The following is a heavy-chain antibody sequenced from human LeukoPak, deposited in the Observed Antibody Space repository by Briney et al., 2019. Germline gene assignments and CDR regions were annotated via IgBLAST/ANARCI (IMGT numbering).Heavy chain of an antibody. CDR3: ASRTSMFQGRDY. V-gene: IGHV1-69*05. D-gene: IGHD3-10*02. Sequence: VASVKVSCKASGGTFSSYAISWVRQARGQGLEWMGGIIPIFGTANYAQKFQGRVTITTDESTSTAYMELSSLRSEDTAVYYCASRTSMFQGRDYWGQGTLVTVSS. CDR1: GGTFSSYA. J-gene: IGHJ4*02. CDR2: IIPIFGTA.